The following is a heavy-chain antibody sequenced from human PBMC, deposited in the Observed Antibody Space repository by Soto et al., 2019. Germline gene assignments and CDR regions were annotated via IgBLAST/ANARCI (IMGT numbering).Heavy chain of an antibody. J-gene: IGHJ4*02. D-gene: IGHD6-19*01. CDR2: ISGSGDST. CDR1: GFSFSSYA. Sequence: EAQLLESGGSLVQPGGSLRLSCAASGFSFSSYAMNWVRQAPGKGLEWVSVISGSGDSTYYADSVKGRFTISRDNSKNTLYLQMISLRAEDTAVYYCARRNSGWYFDYWGQGTLVIVSS. CDR3: ARRNSGWYFDY. V-gene: IGHV3-23*01.